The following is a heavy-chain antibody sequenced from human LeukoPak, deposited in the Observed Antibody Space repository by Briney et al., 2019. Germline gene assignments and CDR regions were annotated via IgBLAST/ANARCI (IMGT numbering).Heavy chain of an antibody. J-gene: IGHJ4*02. V-gene: IGHV1-2*02. CDR3: ARELITTSTRNFDY. Sequence: ASVKVSCKASGYTFTGYYMHWVRQAPGQGLEWMGWINPTSGGTNYAQKFQGRVTMTRDTSISTAYMELSRLRSDDTAVYYCARELITTSTRNFDYWGQGTLVTVSA. CDR1: GYTFTGYY. CDR2: INPTSGGT. D-gene: IGHD2-8*01.